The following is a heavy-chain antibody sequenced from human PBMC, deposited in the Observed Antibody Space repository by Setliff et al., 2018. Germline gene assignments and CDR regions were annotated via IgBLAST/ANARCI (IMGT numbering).Heavy chain of an antibody. CDR1: GYTFTSYD. V-gene: IGHV1-8*02. J-gene: IGHJ6*02. CDR3: ARTYSSSWYYYYGMDV. D-gene: IGHD6-13*01. Sequence: ASVKVSCKASGYTFTSYDINWVRQATGQGLEWMGWMNPNSGNTGYAQKFQGRVTMTRNASISTAYMELSSLRSEDTAVYYCARTYSSSWYYYYGMDVWGQGTTVTVSS. CDR2: MNPNSGNT.